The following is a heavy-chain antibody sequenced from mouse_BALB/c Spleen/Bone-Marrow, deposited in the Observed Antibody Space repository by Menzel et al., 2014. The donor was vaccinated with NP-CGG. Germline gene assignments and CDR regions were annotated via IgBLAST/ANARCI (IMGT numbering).Heavy chain of an antibody. CDR2: IYPGDGDT. CDR1: GYTFTSYW. J-gene: IGHJ2*01. Sequence: VKLMESGAELARPGAPVKLSCKASGYTFTSYWMQWVKQRPGQGLEWIGAIYPGDGDTRNTQKFKGKATLTADKSSSPAYMQLSSLASEDSAVYYCARLGRGLDYWGQGTTLTVSS. D-gene: IGHD4-1*01. CDR3: ARLGRGLDY. V-gene: IGHV1-87*01.